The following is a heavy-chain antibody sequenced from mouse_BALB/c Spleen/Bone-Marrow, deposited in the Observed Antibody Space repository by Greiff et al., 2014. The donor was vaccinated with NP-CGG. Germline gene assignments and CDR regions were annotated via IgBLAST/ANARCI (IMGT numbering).Heavy chain of an antibody. D-gene: IGHD2-10*02. V-gene: IGHV1-14*01. CDR3: AREGYGNVYYAMDY. Sequence: VQLKQSGPELVKPGASVKMSCKASGYTFTSYVMHWVKQKPGQGLEWIGYINPYNDGTKYNEKFKGKATLTSDKSSSTAYMELSSLTSEDSAVYYCAREGYGNVYYAMDYWGQGTSDTGSA. J-gene: IGHJ4*01. CDR2: INPYNDGT. CDR1: GYTFTSYV.